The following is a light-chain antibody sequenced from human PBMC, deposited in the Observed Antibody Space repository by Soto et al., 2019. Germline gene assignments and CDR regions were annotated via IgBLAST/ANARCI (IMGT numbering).Light chain of an antibody. CDR1: SSDVGAYNY. Sequence: QSALTQPASVSGSPGQSITISCTGASSDVGAYNYVSWYQQHPGKAPKLMIYDVSNRPSGVSIRFSGSKSGNTASLTISGLQAEDEAGYYCSSYSSSSTPCVVFGGGTKLTVL. V-gene: IGLV2-14*03. CDR3: SSYSSSSTPCVV. J-gene: IGLJ2*01. CDR2: DVS.